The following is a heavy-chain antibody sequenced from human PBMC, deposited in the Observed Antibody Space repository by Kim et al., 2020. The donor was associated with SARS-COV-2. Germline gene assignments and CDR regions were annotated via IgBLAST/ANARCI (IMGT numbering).Heavy chain of an antibody. Sequence: VKGRFTISRDNAKNSLYLQMNSLRAEDTAVYYCAKITGYTSGWDEYHWFDPWGQGTLVTVSS. J-gene: IGHJ5*02. CDR3: AKITGYTSGWDEYHWFDP. D-gene: IGHD6-19*01. V-gene: IGHV3-11*03.